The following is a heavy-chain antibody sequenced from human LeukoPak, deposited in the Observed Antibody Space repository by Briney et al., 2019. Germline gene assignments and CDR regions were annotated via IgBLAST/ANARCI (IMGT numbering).Heavy chain of an antibody. V-gene: IGHV3-9*01. Sequence: GRSLRLSCAASGFTFDDYAMHWVRHAPGKGLEWVSGISWNSGSIGYADSVKGRFTISRDNAKNSLYLQMNSLRAEDTAVYYCARERRADSWGQGTLVTVSS. CDR3: ARERRADS. CDR2: ISWNSGSI. J-gene: IGHJ5*01. CDR1: GFTFDDYA.